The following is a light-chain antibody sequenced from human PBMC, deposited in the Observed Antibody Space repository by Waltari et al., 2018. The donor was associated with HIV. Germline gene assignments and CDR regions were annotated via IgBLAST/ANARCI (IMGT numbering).Light chain of an antibody. Sequence: QSVLTQPPSVSAAPGQTVTISCSGRGSNIGGHEVSWYQQLPGTAPKLLIYDNNKRAAGIPDRVSGSKSGTAATLGMTGLQTGDEADYYCGTWDSSLSAVFGGGTKVTV. CDR3: GTWDSSLSAV. V-gene: IGLV1-51*01. CDR1: GSNIGGHE. J-gene: IGLJ3*02. CDR2: DNN.